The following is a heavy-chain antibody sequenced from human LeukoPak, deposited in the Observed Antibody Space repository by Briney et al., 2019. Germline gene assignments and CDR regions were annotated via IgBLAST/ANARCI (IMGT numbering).Heavy chain of an antibody. D-gene: IGHD2-8*01. CDR2: INPNSGGT. J-gene: IGHJ5*02. V-gene: IGHV1-2*02. CDR1: GYTFTGYY. Sequence: ASVKASCKASGYTFTGYYMHWVRQAPGQGLEWMGWINPNSGGTNYAQKFQGRVTMTRDTSISTAYMELSRLRSDDTAVYYCARDQSVLMVYVGRPHNWFDPWGQGTLVTVSS. CDR3: ARDQSVLMVYVGRPHNWFDP.